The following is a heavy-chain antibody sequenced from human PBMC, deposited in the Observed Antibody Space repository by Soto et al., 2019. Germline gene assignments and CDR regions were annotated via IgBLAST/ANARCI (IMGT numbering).Heavy chain of an antibody. CDR3: AREYSSVSALDP. V-gene: IGHV1-2*02. CDR1: GYNISSYD. D-gene: IGHD6-25*01. CDR2: MDPNSGGT. J-gene: IGHJ5*02. Sequence: GASVKVSCKASGYNISSYDIIWVRQAAGQGLEWMGWMDPNSGGTNYAQKFQGRVTMTRDTSISTAYMELSRLRSDDTAVYYCAREYSSVSALDPWGQGTLVTAPQ.